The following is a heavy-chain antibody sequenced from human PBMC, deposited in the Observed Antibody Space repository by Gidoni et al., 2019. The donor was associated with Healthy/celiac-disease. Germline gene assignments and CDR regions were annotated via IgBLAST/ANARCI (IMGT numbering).Heavy chain of an antibody. CDR1: GGSISSYD. J-gene: IGHJ4*02. V-gene: IGHV4-59*01. D-gene: IGHD4-4*01. CDR2: IYYSGST. CDR3: ARGASNYVFDY. Sequence: QVQLQESGPGLVKPSETLSLTCTVSGGSISSYDWSWIRQPPGKGLEWIGYIYYSGSTHYNPSLKSRVTISVDTSKNQFSLKLSSVTAADTAVYCCARGASNYVFDYWGQGTLVTVSS.